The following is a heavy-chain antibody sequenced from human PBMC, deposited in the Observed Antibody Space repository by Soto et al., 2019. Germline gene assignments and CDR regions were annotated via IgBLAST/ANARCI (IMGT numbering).Heavy chain of an antibody. CDR3: TRPGGSPGIYYYYYGMDV. Sequence: PGGSLRLSCAASGFTFSGSAMHWVRQASGKGPEWVGRIRSKANSYATAYAASVKGRFTISRDDSENTAYLQMDSLKTEDTAVYYCTRPGGSPGIYYYYYGMDVWGQGTTVTVSS. CDR2: IRSKANSYAT. V-gene: IGHV3-73*01. CDR1: GFTFSGSA. J-gene: IGHJ6*02. D-gene: IGHD1-1*01.